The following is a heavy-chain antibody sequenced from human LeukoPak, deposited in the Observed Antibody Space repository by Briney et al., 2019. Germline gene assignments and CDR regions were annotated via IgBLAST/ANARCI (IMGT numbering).Heavy chain of an antibody. D-gene: IGHD3-22*01. V-gene: IGHV3-23*01. CDR1: GFTFSSYA. Sequence: GGSLRLSCAASGFTFSSYAMSWVRQAPGKGLEWVSAISGSGGSTYYADSVKGRFTISRANAKNSLYLQMNSLRAEDTAVYYCARDGSVFDYYDSSGYYYGPFDYWGQGTLVTVSS. J-gene: IGHJ4*02. CDR2: ISGSGGST. CDR3: ARDGSVFDYYDSSGYYYGPFDY.